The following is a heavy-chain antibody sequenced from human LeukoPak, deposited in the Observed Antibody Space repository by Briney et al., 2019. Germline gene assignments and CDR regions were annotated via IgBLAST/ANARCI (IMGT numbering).Heavy chain of an antibody. J-gene: IGHJ4*02. CDR3: AKDKVPMVRGPPFDY. CDR2: IRYDGSNK. V-gene: IGHV3-30*02. D-gene: IGHD3-10*01. Sequence: PGGSLRLSCAASGFTFSSYGMHWVRQAPGKGLEWVAFIRYDGSNKYYADSVKGRFTISRDNSKNTLYLQMNSLRAEDTAVYYCAKDKVPMVRGPPFDYWGQGTLVTVSS. CDR1: GFTFSSYG.